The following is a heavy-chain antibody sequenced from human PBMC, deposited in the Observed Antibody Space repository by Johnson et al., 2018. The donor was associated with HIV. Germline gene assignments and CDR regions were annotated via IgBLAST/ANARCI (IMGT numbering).Heavy chain of an antibody. CDR2: IGSADGEST. V-gene: IGHV3-64*01. J-gene: IGHJ3*02. Sequence: VQLVESGGGLVKPGGSLRLSCAASGFTFSSFDMRWVRQATGKGLEWVSVIGSADGESTYYANSEKARFTISRDNSKSTLYLHMGSLRSEDTALYYCTREGGNGQAFDIWGQGTLVTVSS. D-gene: IGHD2-8*01. CDR1: GFTFSSFD. CDR3: TREGGNGQAFDI.